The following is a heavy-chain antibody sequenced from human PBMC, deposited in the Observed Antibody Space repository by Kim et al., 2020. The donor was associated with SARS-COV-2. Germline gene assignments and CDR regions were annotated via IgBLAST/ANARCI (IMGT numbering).Heavy chain of an antibody. CDR1: GFTFSSYS. V-gene: IGHV3-48*04. Sequence: GGSLRLSCAASGFTFSSYSMNWVRQAPGKGLEWVSYISSSSSTIYYADSVKGRFTISRDNAKNSLYLQMNSLRAEDTAVYYCARGRAVTGSYYYYGMDVWGQVTTVTVSS. J-gene: IGHJ6*02. D-gene: IGHD4-17*01. CDR2: ISSSSSTI. CDR3: ARGRAVTGSYYYYGMDV.